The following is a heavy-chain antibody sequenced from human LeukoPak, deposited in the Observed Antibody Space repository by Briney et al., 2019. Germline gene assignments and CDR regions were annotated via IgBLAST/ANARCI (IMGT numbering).Heavy chain of an antibody. V-gene: IGHV4-61*02. D-gene: IGHD3/OR15-3a*01. J-gene: IGHJ5*02. CDR1: GGSISSGSYY. Sequence: SETLSLTCTVSGGSISSGSYYWSGIRQPAGKGLEWIGRIYTSGSTNYNPSLKSRVTISVDTSKNQFSLKLSSVTAADTAVYYCASGWTSQGWFDPWGQGTLVTVSS. CDR3: ASGWTSQGWFDP. CDR2: IYTSGST.